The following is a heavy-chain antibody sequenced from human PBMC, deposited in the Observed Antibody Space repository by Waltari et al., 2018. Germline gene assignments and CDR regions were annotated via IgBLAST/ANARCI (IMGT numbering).Heavy chain of an antibody. CDR2: IIPIFGTA. CDR1: GYTFTGYY. CDR3: ARGSLTTVVTPVDY. D-gene: IGHD4-17*01. V-gene: IGHV1-69*06. J-gene: IGHJ4*02. Sequence: QVQLVQSGAEVKKPGASVKVSCKASGYTFTGYYMHWVRQAPGQGLEWMGGIIPIFGTANYAQKFQGRVTITADKSTSTAYMELSSLRSEDTAVYYCARGSLTTVVTPVDYWGQGTLVTVSS.